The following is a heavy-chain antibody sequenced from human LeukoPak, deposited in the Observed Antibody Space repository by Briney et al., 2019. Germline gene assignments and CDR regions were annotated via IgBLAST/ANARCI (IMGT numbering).Heavy chain of an antibody. V-gene: IGHV3-48*02. J-gene: IGHJ4*02. D-gene: IGHD3-22*01. CDR1: GFSFSSYV. CDR3: ARDADSSGHFDY. CDR2: ISSSSGTI. Sequence: PGGSLRLSCVASGFSFSSYVMNWVRQAPGKGLEWVSYISSSSGTIYYADSVKGRFTISRDNAKNSLYLQMRSLRDEDTAVYYCARDADSSGHFDYWGQGTLVTASS.